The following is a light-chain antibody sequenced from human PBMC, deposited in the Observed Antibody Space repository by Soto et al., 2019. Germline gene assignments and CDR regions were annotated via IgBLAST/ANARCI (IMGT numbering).Light chain of an antibody. J-gene: IGKJ3*01. Sequence: EIVMQQSPATLSVSPGERVTLSCRASQSVSSNLAWYQKTPGQPPRLLIYDASNRAAGIPARFSGSGSGTDFTLTISSLEPEDFAVYYCQQRYHWGVAFGPGTKVDIK. CDR2: DAS. V-gene: IGKV3-11*01. CDR1: QSVSSN. CDR3: QQRYHWGVA.